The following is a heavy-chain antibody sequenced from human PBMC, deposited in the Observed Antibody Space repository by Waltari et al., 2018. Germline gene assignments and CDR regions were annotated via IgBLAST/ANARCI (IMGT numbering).Heavy chain of an antibody. J-gene: IGHJ3*02. CDR2: IYHSGST. Sequence: QVQLVQSGAEVKKPGSSVKVSCKASGGTFSSYAISWVRQAPGQGLEWIGSIYHSGSTYYNPSLKSRVTISVDTSKNQFSLKLSSVTAADTAVYYCGSYLDAFDIWGQGTMVTVSS. CDR1: GGTFSSYAI. CDR3: GSYLDAFDI. V-gene: IGHV4-38-2*02.